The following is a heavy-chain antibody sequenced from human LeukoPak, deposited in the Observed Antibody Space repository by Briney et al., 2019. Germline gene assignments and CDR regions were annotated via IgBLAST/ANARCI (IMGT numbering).Heavy chain of an antibody. V-gene: IGHV3-74*01. CDR3: VRNKYSGSSFDY. CDR1: GFTFRSYG. D-gene: IGHD1-26*01. J-gene: IGHJ4*02. Sequence: GGSLRLSCAASGFTFRSYGMSWVRQAPGKGLVWVSRINSDGSSTTYADSVKGRFTISRDNAKNTLYLQMNSLRVEDTAVYYCVRNKYSGSSFDYWGQGTLVTVSS. CDR2: INSDGSST.